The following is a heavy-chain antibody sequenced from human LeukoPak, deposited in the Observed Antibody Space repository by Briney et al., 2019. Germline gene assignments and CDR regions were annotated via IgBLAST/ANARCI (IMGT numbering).Heavy chain of an antibody. D-gene: IGHD6-19*01. CDR1: GGSISSSSYY. V-gene: IGHV4-39*07. CDR3: ARDDGYSSGWYSI. CDR2: IYYSGST. Sequence: PSETLSLTCTVSGGSISSSSYYWGWIRQPPGKGLEWIGSIYYSGSTYYNPSLKSRVTISVDTSKNQFSLKLSSVTAADTAVYYCARDDGYSSGWYSIWGQGTMVTVSS. J-gene: IGHJ3*02.